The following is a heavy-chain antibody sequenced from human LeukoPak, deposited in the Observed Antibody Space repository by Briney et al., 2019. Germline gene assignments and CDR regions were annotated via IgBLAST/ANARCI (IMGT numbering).Heavy chain of an antibody. Sequence: GGTLRLSCSASGFTFTTYGMNWVRQAPGKGLEWVASISSGSGHIHYSDSVKDRFTISRDNARNSLYLQMNGLRVEDTAVYYCARLWESNFSAFGPWGQGTLVIVSS. D-gene: IGHD3-16*01. J-gene: IGHJ5*02. V-gene: IGHV3-21*01. CDR1: GFTFTTYG. CDR3: ARLWESNFSAFGP. CDR2: ISSGSGHI.